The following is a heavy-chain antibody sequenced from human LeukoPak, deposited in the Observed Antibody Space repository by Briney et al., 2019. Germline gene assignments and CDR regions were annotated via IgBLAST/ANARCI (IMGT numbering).Heavy chain of an antibody. CDR2: INNDGST. Sequence: QPGGSLRLSCVASGFTFGKYWMPWVRQAPGKELVCISRINNDGSTVYADSVAGRFTISRDNARDTLYLQMNSLRVEDTAVYYCARDYYGSIDLWGQGTLVTVSS. CDR3: ARDYYGSIDL. D-gene: IGHD3-10*01. V-gene: IGHV3-74*01. J-gene: IGHJ1*01. CDR1: GFTFGKYW.